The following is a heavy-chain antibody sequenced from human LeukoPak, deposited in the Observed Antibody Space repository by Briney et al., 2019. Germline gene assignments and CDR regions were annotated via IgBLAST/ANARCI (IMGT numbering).Heavy chain of an antibody. J-gene: IGHJ4*02. V-gene: IGHV1-18*01. CDR3: ARDGDSSGWYGDGSVDY. D-gene: IGHD6-19*01. CDR1: DHTFTTYG. Sequence: ASVKVSCTPSDHTFTTYGISWVRQAPGQGLEWMGWISAYNGNTNYAQKLQGRVTMTTDTSTSTAYMELRSLRSDDTAVYYCARDGDSSGWYGDGSVDYWGQGTLVTVSS. CDR2: ISAYNGNT.